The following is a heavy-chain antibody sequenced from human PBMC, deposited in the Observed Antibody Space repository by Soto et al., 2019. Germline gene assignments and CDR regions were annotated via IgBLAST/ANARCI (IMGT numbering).Heavy chain of an antibody. CDR1: GFTFSSYD. V-gene: IGHV3-13*01. CDR2: IGTAGDT. D-gene: IGHD3-3*01. Sequence: GGSLRLSCAASGFTFSSYDIHLFGQAALKCLEWVSAIGTAGDTYYPGSVKGRFTISRENAKNSLYLQMNSLRAGDTAVYYCARASRASYYDFWSAQFGGFDPWGQGTLVTVS. CDR3: ARASRASYYDFWSAQFGGFDP. J-gene: IGHJ5*02.